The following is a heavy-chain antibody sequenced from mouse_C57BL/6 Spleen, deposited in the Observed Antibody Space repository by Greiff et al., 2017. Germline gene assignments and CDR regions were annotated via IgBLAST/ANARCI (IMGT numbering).Heavy chain of an antibody. V-gene: IGHV14-3*01. CDR2: LAPANGNT. CDR3: AAIYKEYDGKGLDD. CDR1: GFNIKNTY. J-gene: IGHJ2*01. Sequence: VQLQQSVAELVRPGASVKLSCTASGFNIKNTYMHWVQQRPEQGLEWIGRLAPANGNTKYAPKFQGKATITADTSSNTAYLQLSSRTSEDTAIYYCAAIYKEYDGKGLDDWGQGTTLTVSS. D-gene: IGHD2-4*01.